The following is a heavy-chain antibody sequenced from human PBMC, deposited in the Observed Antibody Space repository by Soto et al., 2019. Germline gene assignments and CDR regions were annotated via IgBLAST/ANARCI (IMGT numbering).Heavy chain of an antibody. J-gene: IGHJ2*01. CDR3: TSGSYAGWYFDL. CDR1: GFTFSGSA. Sequence: EVQLVESGGGLVQPGGSLKLSCAASGFTFSGSAMHWVRQAAGKGLEWVGRIRSKANSYATAYAASVKGRFTISRDDSKNTSYLQMNSLKTEDTAVYYCTSGSYAGWYFDLWGRGTLVTVSS. CDR2: IRSKANSYAT. D-gene: IGHD1-26*01. V-gene: IGHV3-73*01.